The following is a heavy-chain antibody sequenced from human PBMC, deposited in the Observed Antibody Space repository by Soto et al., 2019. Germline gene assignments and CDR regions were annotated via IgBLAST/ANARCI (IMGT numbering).Heavy chain of an antibody. CDR2: VSAYHGNT. Sequence: ASVQVSCKASGYTFTSYGISWVRQAPGQGLEWMGWVSAYHGNTNYAQKLQGRVTMTTDTFTSTAYMELRSLRSNDTAVYYCAIYYYDSSGYYGPFDNWGQGTLVTVSS. D-gene: IGHD3-22*01. CDR3: AIYYYDSSGYYGPFDN. J-gene: IGHJ4*02. V-gene: IGHV1-18*04. CDR1: GYTFTSYG.